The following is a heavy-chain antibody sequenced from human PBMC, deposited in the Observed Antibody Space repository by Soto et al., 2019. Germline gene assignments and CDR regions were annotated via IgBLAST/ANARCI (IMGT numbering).Heavy chain of an antibody. CDR3: ARDRIAVAGNPEYFQH. Sequence: EVQLVESGGGLVQPGGSLRLSCAASGFTVSSNYMSWVRQAPGKGLEWVSVIYSGGSTYYADSVKGRFTISRDNSKNTVYLQMNILRAEDTAVYYCARDRIAVAGNPEYFQHWGQGTLVTVSS. CDR2: IYSGGST. D-gene: IGHD6-19*01. J-gene: IGHJ1*01. V-gene: IGHV3-66*01. CDR1: GFTVSSNY.